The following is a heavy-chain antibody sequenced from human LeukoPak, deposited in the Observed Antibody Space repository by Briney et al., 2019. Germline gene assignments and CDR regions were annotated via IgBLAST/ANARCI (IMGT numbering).Heavy chain of an antibody. J-gene: IGHJ6*04. CDR2: ISSSSSYI. D-gene: IGHD3-10*02. CDR3: AELGITMIGGV. CDR1: GFTFSSYS. Sequence: GGSLRLSCAASGFTFSSYSMNWVRQAPGKGLEWVSSISSSSSYIYYADSVKGRFTISRHNAKNSLYLQMNSLRAEDTAVYYCAELGITMIGGVWGKGSTVTISS. V-gene: IGHV3-21*01.